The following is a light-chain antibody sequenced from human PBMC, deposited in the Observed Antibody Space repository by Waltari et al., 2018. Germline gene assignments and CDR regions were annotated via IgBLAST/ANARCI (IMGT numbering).Light chain of an antibody. Sequence: QSALTQPASVSGSPGQSITISCTGTSSDIGGYNYVSRYQQTPGKAPELIVFEVTTRPSWVSHHCSGAKTANTTSLTISALQADDEADYYCSSYSESSGTLVIFGGGTRLTVL. CDR3: SSYSESSGTLVI. V-gene: IGLV2-14*01. CDR1: SSDIGGYNY. J-gene: IGLJ2*01. CDR2: EVT.